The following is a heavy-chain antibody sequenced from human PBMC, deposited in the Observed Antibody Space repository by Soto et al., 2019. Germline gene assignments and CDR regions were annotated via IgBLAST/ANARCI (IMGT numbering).Heavy chain of an antibody. J-gene: IGHJ4*02. CDR2: ISYDGSNK. Sequence: GGSLRLSCAASGFTFSSYAMHWVRQAPGKGLEWVAVISYDGSNKYYADSVKGRFTISRDNSKNTLYLQMNSLRAEDTAVYYCARAKLVGPLDYWGQGTLVTVSS. D-gene: IGHD3-10*01. CDR1: GFTFSSYA. CDR3: ARAKLVGPLDY. V-gene: IGHV3-30-3*01.